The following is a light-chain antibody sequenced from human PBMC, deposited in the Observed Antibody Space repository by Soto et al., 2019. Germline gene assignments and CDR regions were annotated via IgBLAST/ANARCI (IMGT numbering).Light chain of an antibody. Sequence: QSALTQTASVSGSPGQSITMSCTGTSSDVGGYNFVSWYQQHPGKAPKLMIYEVSKRPSGVPDRFSGSKSGNTASLTVSGLQAEDEADYYCSSYAGGNNLVFGGGTKLTVL. CDR1: SSDVGGYNF. J-gene: IGLJ2*01. CDR2: EVS. CDR3: SSYAGGNNLV. V-gene: IGLV2-8*01.